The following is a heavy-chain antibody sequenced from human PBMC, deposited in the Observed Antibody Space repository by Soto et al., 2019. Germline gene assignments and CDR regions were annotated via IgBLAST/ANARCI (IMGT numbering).Heavy chain of an antibody. D-gene: IGHD2-15*01. V-gene: IGHV3-30-3*01. CDR1: GFTFSSYA. Sequence: PGGSLRLSCAASGFTFSSYAMHWVRQAPGKGLEWVAVILFDGSNKYYADSVKGRFTISRDNSKNTLYLQLNSLRAEDTAVYYCARDHRWSYWGQGTLVTVSS. CDR2: ILFDGSNK. CDR3: ARDHRWSY. J-gene: IGHJ4*02.